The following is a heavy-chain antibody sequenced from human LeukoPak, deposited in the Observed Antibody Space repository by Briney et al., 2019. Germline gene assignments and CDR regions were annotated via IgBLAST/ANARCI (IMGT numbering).Heavy chain of an antibody. V-gene: IGHV1-69*13. J-gene: IGHJ6*03. CDR2: IIPIFHTS. CDR3: ARGPYYDFWSGYWAFYYYYMDV. D-gene: IGHD3-3*01. CDR1: GGIFSTYG. Sequence: SVKVSCKASGGIFSTYGFHWVRQAPGQGLEWLGGIIPIFHTSHYARKFQDRVMISADESTSTVYMELSSLRSEDTAVYYCARGPYYDFWSGYWAFYYYYMDVWGKGTTVTVSS.